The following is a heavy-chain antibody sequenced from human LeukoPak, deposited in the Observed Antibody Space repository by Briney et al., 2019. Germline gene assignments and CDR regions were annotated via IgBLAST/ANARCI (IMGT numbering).Heavy chain of an antibody. CDR2: IGTAGDT. Sequence: PGRSLRLSCAASGFAFSSYDMHWVRQAAGKGLEWVSAIGTAGDTYYPGSVKGRFTISRENAKNSLYPQMNSLRAGDTAVYYCARSVGATIDSLAFDIWGQGTMVTVSS. J-gene: IGHJ3*02. V-gene: IGHV3-13*04. D-gene: IGHD1-26*01. CDR1: GFAFSSYD. CDR3: ARSVGATIDSLAFDI.